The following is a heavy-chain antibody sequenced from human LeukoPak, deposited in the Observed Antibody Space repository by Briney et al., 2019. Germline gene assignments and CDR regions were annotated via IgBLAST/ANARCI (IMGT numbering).Heavy chain of an antibody. CDR3: ARERNFYYFDY. CDR1: GFTFNDYT. V-gene: IGHV3-21*01. Sequence: GGSLRLSCAASGFTFNDYTMTWVRQAPGKGLEWVSSITGDCNYIFYADSVTGRFTISRDNAQNSLFLELNSLRGEDTAVYYCARERNFYYFDYWGQGALVTVSS. CDR2: ITGDCNYI. D-gene: IGHD3-3*01. J-gene: IGHJ4*02.